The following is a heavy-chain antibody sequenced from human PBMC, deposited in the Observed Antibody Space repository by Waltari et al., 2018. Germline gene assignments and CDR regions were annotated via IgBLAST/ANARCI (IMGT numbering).Heavy chain of an antibody. CDR1: GGSMTSNRHY. CDR3: ATYIEASIGTAAFDV. CDR2: TSYCGAT. Sequence: QLHLQESCPGLVKPSETLSLTWSDSGGSMTSNRHYLGWIRQPPGKGPEWTWTTSYCGATYNNPSLKSRVTISVDTSKNQYSLKLTSVTAADTAVYYCATYIEASIGTAAFDVWGQGTMFTVSS. J-gene: IGHJ3*01. D-gene: IGHD2-15*01. V-gene: IGHV4-39*01.